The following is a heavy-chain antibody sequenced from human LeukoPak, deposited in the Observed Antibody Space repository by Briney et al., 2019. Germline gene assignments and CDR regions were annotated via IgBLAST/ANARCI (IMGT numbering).Heavy chain of an antibody. J-gene: IGHJ4*02. V-gene: IGHV1-3*01. Sequence: ASVKVSCKASGYTFTSYAMHWVRQAPGQRLEWMGWINAGNGNTKYSQKFQGRVTITEDTSTDTAYMELSSLRSEDTAVYYCATGDCSGGSCYLLRYWGQGTLVTVSS. CDR2: INAGNGNT. CDR1: GYTFTSYA. D-gene: IGHD2-15*01. CDR3: ATGDCSGGSCYLLRY.